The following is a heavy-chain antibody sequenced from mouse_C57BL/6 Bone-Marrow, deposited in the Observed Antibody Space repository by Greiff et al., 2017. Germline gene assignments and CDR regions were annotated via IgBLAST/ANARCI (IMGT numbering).Heavy chain of an antibody. CDR2: IDPSDSYT. V-gene: IGHV1-50*01. D-gene: IGHD2-3*01. J-gene: IGHJ4*01. Sequence: VQLQQPGAELVKPGASVKLSCKASGYTFTSYWMQWVKQRPGQGLEWIGEIDPSDSYTNYNQKFKGKATLTVDTSSSTADMQLSSLTSEDSAVYYCAREGYYVYYYAMDYWGQGTSVTVSS. CDR1: GYTFTSYW. CDR3: AREGYYVYYYAMDY.